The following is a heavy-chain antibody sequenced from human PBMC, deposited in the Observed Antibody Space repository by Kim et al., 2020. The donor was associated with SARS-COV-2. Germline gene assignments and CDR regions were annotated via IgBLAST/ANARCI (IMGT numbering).Heavy chain of an antibody. D-gene: IGHD3-10*01. V-gene: IGHV3-23*01. Sequence: SGRGRFTTSIDNAKNTLYLQMNSLRVEDTAVYYCAKARDSRIGVRVGMDVWGQGTMVTVSS. J-gene: IGHJ6*02. CDR3: AKARDSRIGVRVGMDV.